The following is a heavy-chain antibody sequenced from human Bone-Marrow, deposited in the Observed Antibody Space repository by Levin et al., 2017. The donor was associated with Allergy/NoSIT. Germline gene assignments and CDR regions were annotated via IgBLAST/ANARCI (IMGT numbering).Heavy chain of an antibody. J-gene: IGHJ5*02. V-gene: IGHV3-21*01. D-gene: IGHD5-18*01. CDR3: ATQNTAMVT. Sequence: PSQTLSLTCAASGFTFSSYSMNWVRQAPGKGLEWVSSISSSSSYIYYADSVKGRFTISRDNAKNSLYLQMNSLRAEDTAVYYCATQNTAMVTWGQGTLVTVSS. CDR2: ISSSSSYI. CDR1: GFTFSSYS.